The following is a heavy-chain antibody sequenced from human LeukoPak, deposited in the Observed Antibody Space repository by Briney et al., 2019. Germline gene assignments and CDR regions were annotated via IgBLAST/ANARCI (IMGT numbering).Heavy chain of an antibody. CDR3: ARDRAATRMYDWFDP. V-gene: IGHV4-38-2*02. CDR1: GYAISSGYY. J-gene: IGHJ5*02. Sequence: TSETLSLTCSVSGYAISSGYYWGWIRPSPGKGLEWIGSIYQSGSTYYNPSLQSRVTISVDTSKNQFSLKLSSVTAADTAVYYCARDRAATRMYDWFDPWGQGTLVTVSS. D-gene: IGHD2-15*01. CDR2: IYQSGST.